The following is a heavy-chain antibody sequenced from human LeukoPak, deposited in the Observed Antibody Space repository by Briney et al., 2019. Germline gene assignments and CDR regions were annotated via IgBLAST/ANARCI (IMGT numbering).Heavy chain of an antibody. V-gene: IGHV4-34*01. J-gene: IGHJ4*02. D-gene: IGHD3-10*01. CDR1: GGSSSGYY. CDR3: ARDRYYYGSGSLDY. CDR2: INHSGST. Sequence: SETLSLTCAVYGGSSSGYYWSWIRQPPGKGLEWIGEINHSGSTNYNPSLKSRVTISVDTSKNQFSLKLSSVTAADTAVYYCARDRYYYGSGSLDYWGQGTLVTVSS.